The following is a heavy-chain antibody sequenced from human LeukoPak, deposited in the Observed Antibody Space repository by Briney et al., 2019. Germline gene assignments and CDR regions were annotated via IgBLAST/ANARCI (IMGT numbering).Heavy chain of an antibody. D-gene: IGHD6-19*01. CDR2: IYTSGST. CDR3: AREGQWLVRGYYYMDV. V-gene: IGHV4-4*07. J-gene: IGHJ6*03. Sequence: SETLSLTCTVSGGSISSYYWSWIQQPAEKGLEWIGRIYTSGSTNYNPSLKSRVTMSVDTSKNQFSLKLSSVTAADTAVYYCAREGQWLVRGYYYMDVWGKGTTVTVSS. CDR1: GGSISSYY.